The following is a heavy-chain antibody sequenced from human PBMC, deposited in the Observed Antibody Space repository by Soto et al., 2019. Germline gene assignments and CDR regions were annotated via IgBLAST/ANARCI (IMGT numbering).Heavy chain of an antibody. J-gene: IGHJ6*02. CDR2: ISAYNGNT. Sequence: ASVKVSCKASGYTFTSYGISWVRQAPGQGLEWMGWISAYNGNTNYAQKLQGRVTMTTDTSTSTAYMELRSLRSDDTAVYYCARNFPYYDSSGYNTGDYYYYGMDVWGQGTTVTVSS. CDR1: GYTFTSYG. D-gene: IGHD3-22*01. CDR3: ARNFPYYDSSGYNTGDYYYYGMDV. V-gene: IGHV1-18*04.